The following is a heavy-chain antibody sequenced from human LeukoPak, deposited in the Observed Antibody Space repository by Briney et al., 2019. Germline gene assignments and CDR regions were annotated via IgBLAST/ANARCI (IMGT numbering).Heavy chain of an antibody. CDR2: ISSSSSYI. CDR1: GFTFSSYS. J-gene: IGHJ4*02. Sequence: GGSLRLSCAASGFTFSSYSMTWVRQAPGKGLEWVSSISSSSSYIYYADSVKGRFTISRDNAKNSLYLQMNSLRAEDTAVYYCASRYSSGWYYFDYWGQGTLVTVSS. V-gene: IGHV3-21*01. D-gene: IGHD6-19*01. CDR3: ASRYSSGWYYFDY.